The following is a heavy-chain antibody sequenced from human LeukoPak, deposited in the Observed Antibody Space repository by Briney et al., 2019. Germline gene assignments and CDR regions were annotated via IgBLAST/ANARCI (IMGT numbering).Heavy chain of an antibody. Sequence: SGGSLRLSCAVSGFTFSTYGMHWVRQAPGKGLEWVAVILYDGSNRQYADSVKGRFPISRDNSKNTLYLQMNSLRVEDTAVYSCATVRGNVGSSYFPDYWGQGTLVPVSS. J-gene: IGHJ4*02. CDR2: ILYDGSNR. CDR1: GFTFSTYG. V-gene: IGHV3-30*03. CDR3: ATVRGNVGSSYFPDY. D-gene: IGHD3-22*01.